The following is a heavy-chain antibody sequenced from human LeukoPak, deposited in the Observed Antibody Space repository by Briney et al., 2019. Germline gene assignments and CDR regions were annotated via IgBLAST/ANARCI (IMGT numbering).Heavy chain of an antibody. J-gene: IGHJ4*02. CDR2: INHSGST. CDR1: GGSFSGYY. CDR3: ARGPWYDFWSGYYGH. Sequence: SETLSLTCAVYGGSFSGYYWSWIRQPPGKGLEWIGEINHSGSTNYNPSLKSRVTISVDTSKNQFSLKLSSVTAADTAVYYCARGPWYDFWSGYYGHWGQGTVVTVSS. D-gene: IGHD3-3*01. V-gene: IGHV4-34*01.